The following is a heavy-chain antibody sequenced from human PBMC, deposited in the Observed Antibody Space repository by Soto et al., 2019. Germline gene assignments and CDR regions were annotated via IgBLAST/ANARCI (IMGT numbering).Heavy chain of an antibody. CDR3: AKGTSGTAVVTATI. CDR1: GFTFTAIA. D-gene: IGHD2-21*02. J-gene: IGHJ4*02. CDR2: IRGSGGST. Sequence: EVQLLESGGGLVQPGGSLGLSCPAPGFTFTAIARSWVRQVPGRGLEWDSGIRGSGGSTYYADSVKGRFTISRDNSKNTLFLQMSSLRPEDTAVYYCAKGTSGTAVVTATIWGQGTLVTVSS. V-gene: IGHV3-23*01.